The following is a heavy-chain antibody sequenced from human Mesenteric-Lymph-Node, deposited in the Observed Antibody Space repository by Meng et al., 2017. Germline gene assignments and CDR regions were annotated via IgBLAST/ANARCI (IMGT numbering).Heavy chain of an antibody. CDR3: ARVRGYCSGGSCFPPDY. CDR1: GFTFNTYW. D-gene: IGHD2-15*01. Sequence: GGSLRLSCVASGFTFNTYWINWVRQAPGKGLEWVATINSDESQKYYVDSVKGRFTISRDNAKSSVYLQMNSLRAEDTAIYYCARVRGYCSGGSCFPPDYWGQGTLVTVSS. CDR2: INSDESQK. J-gene: IGHJ4*02. V-gene: IGHV3-7*01.